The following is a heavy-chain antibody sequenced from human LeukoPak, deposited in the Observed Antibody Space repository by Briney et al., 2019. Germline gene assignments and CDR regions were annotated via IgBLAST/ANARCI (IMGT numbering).Heavy chain of an antibody. D-gene: IGHD6-13*01. J-gene: IGHJ5*02. CDR3: ARRAAAGGWFDP. Sequence: GGSLRLSCAASGFTFSSYAMSWVRQAPGKGLEWVSTISGSGGSTYYADSVRGRFTLSRDKSKNTLYLQMNSLRAEDTAVYYCARRAAAGGWFDPWGQGTLVTVSS. CDR1: GFTFSSYA. V-gene: IGHV3-23*01. CDR2: ISGSGGST.